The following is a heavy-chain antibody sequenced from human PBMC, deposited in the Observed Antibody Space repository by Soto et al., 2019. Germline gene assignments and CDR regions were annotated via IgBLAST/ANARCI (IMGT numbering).Heavy chain of an antibody. D-gene: IGHD3-3*01. CDR2: IYYSGST. Sequence: SETLSLTCTVSGGSISSYYWSWIRQPPGKGLEWIGYIYYSGSTNYNPSLKSRVTISVDTSKNQFSLKLSSVTAADTAVYYCATFYDFWSGYHDSYYYYMDVWGKGTTVTVSS. CDR1: GGSISSYY. J-gene: IGHJ6*03. V-gene: IGHV4-59*08. CDR3: ATFYDFWSGYHDSYYYYMDV.